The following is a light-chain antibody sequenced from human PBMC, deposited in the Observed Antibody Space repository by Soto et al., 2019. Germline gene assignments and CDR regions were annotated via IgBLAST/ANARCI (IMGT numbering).Light chain of an antibody. J-gene: IGLJ1*01. CDR1: SSDVGGFNF. V-gene: IGLV2-14*01. CDR2: DVS. Sequence: QSALTQAASVSGSPGQSITISCTGTSSDVGGFNFVSWYQQPPGKAPKLMIYDVSHRPSGVSNRFSGSKSGNTASLTISGLQAEDEGDYYCSSYTPSSTIVFGTGTKLTVL. CDR3: SSYTPSSTIV.